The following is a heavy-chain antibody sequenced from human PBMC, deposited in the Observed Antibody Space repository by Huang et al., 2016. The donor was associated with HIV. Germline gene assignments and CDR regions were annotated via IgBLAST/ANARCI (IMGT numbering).Heavy chain of an antibody. V-gene: IGHV3-74*01. J-gene: IGHJ4*02. CDR2: ISSDGSST. CDR1: GFTFSSYL. CDR3: ARDSQQWLVEDY. Sequence: EVQLVESGGGLVQPGGSLRLSCAASGFTFSSYLMHWVRQAPGKGRVWGSRISSDGSSTSYADSVKGRCTSSRDNAKNTLYLQMNSLRAEDTAVYYCARDSQQWLVEDYWGQGTLVTVSS. D-gene: IGHD6-19*01.